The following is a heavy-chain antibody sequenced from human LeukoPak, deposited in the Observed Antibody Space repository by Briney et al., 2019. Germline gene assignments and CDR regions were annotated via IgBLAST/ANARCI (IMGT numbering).Heavy chain of an antibody. V-gene: IGHV5-51*01. CDR2: IFPGDSDT. D-gene: IGHD6-6*01. Sequence: GESLKISCRGSGFSFNNYWIAWVRQMPGKSLEWMGIIFPGDSDTRYSPSFRGQVTISADKSISTAYLQWSSLKASDTAMYYCARERSSQGYFDFWGQGTLVTVSS. CDR1: GFSFNNYW. CDR3: ARERSSQGYFDF. J-gene: IGHJ4*02.